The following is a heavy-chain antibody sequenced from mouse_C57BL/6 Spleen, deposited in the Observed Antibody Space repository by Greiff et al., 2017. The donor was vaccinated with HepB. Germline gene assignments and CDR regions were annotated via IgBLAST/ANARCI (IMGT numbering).Heavy chain of an antibody. CDR1: GYTFTSYW. CDR3: AREGLRQGYYYAMDY. V-gene: IGHV1-52*01. J-gene: IGHJ4*01. Sequence: QVQLKQPGAELVRPGSSVKLSCKASGYTFTSYWMHWVKQRPIQGLEWIGNIDPSDSETHYNQKFKDKATLTVDKSSSTAYMQLSSLTSEDSAVYYCAREGLRQGYYYAMDYWGQGTSVTVSS. CDR2: IDPSDSET. D-gene: IGHD2-4*01.